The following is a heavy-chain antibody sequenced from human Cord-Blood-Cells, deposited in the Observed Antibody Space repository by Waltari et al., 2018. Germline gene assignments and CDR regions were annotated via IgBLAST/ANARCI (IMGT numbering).Heavy chain of an antibody. V-gene: IGHV3-30-3*01. J-gene: IGHJ4*02. Sequence: QVQLVESGGGVVQPGRSLRLSCAACGFTFRRYAMHWVRQAPGKGLEWVAVISYDGSNKYYADSVKGRFTISRDNSKNTLYLQMNSLRAEDTAVYYCARGYSSGWFDYWGQGTLVTVAS. CDR2: ISYDGSNK. CDR3: ARGYSSGWFDY. CDR1: GFTFRRYA. D-gene: IGHD6-19*01.